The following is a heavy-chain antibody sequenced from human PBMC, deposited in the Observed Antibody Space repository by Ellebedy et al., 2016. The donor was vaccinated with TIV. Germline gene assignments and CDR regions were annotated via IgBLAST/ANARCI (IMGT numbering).Heavy chain of an antibody. Sequence: AASVKVSCKASGYTFTGYYIHWVRQAPGQGLEWMGWINPDSGGTNYVQKFQGRVTMTRDTSISTAYMELTGLRSDDTAIYYCARAPQMRQQLVYYWGQGTRVTVAS. D-gene: IGHD3-10*01. CDR2: INPDSGGT. J-gene: IGHJ4*02. V-gene: IGHV1-2*02. CDR3: ARAPQMRQQLVYY. CDR1: GYTFTGYY.